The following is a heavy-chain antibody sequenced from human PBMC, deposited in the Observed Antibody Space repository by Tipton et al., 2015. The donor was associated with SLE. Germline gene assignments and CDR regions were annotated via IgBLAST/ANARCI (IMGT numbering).Heavy chain of an antibody. Sequence: TLSLTCSVSGGSLSIVYYYWSWIRQPAGKGLEWIGSVYSSGSTTYNPPLKSRVTISLHTSKNQFSLKLTSVTAADTAVYYCARVLTGTSTFVYGGQGTLVTVSS. V-gene: IGHV4-61*10. D-gene: IGHD1-7*01. CDR2: VYSSGST. CDR3: ARVLTGTSTFVY. CDR1: GGSLSIVYYY. J-gene: IGHJ4*02.